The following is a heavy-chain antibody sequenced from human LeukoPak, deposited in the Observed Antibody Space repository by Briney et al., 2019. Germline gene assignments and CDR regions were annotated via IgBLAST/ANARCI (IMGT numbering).Heavy chain of an antibody. CDR2: IIPIFGTA. CDR3: ARDIDRSSGYYRQRNWFDP. V-gene: IGHV1-69*05. J-gene: IGHJ5*02. Sequence: GASVKVSCKASGGTFSSYATSWVRQAPGQGLEWMGRIIPIFGTANYAQKFQGRVTITTDESTSAAYMELSSLRSEDTAVYYCARDIDRSSGYYRQRNWFDPWGQGTLVTVSS. CDR1: GGTFSSYA. D-gene: IGHD3-22*01.